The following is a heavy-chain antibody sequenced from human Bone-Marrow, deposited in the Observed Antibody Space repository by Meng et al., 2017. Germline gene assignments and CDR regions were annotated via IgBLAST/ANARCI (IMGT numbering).Heavy chain of an antibody. D-gene: IGHD6-13*01. J-gene: IGHJ4*02. CDR1: GFTCSSSL. CDR2: INSDGSST. Sequence: VELVESGEGLVQPGGSRRLSCAASGFTCSSSLMHWFRQAPGKGLVWVSRINSDGSSTSYADSVKGRFTISRDNAKNSLYLQMNSLRAEDTAVYYCARDLEAAARKSGASDYWGQGTLVTVSS. V-gene: IGHV3-74*01. CDR3: ARDLEAAARKSGASDY.